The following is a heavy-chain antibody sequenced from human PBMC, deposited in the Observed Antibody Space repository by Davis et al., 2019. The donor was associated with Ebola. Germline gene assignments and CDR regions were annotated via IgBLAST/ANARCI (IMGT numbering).Heavy chain of an antibody. CDR3: ARGSVKMDS. CDR2: INHSGIS. CDR1: GGPFSAYY. Sequence: PGGSLRLSCAVNGGPFSAYYWTYIRQSPGMGLEWIGEINHSGISSYNPALKTRVRMSVDPSKNQFSLRLRSVTAADTAVYYCARGSVKMDSWGQGILVTVPS. D-gene: IGHD3-22*01. J-gene: IGHJ4*02. V-gene: IGHV4-34*01.